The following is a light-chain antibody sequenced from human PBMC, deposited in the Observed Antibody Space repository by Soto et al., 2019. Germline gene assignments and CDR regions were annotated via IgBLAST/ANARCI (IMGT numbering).Light chain of an antibody. CDR3: QQYESSLT. CDR2: GAS. CDR1: SAVSSIY. V-gene: IGKV3-20*01. J-gene: IGKJ4*01. Sequence: ETVLTQSPGTLSLSPGERATLSCRASSAVSSIYLAWYQQKPGQAPRLLIYGASSRATGIPDRFSGSGSGTDFTLTISRLEPEYFGVYYCQQYESSLTFGGGTRVEIK.